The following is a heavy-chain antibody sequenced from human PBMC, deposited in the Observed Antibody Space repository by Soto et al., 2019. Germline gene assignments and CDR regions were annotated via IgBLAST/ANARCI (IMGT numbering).Heavy chain of an antibody. Sequence: QVQLVESGGGVVQPGRSLRLSCAASGFTFSSYAMHWVRQAPGKGLEWVAVVSYDGSIKYYADSVKGRFTISRDNSKNTRYLQMNSLRAEDTAVYYCAKDKGGMVHDYWGQGTLVTVSS. V-gene: IGHV3-30*18. CDR1: GFTFSSYA. CDR3: AKDKGGMVHDY. CDR2: VSYDGSIK. D-gene: IGHD3-10*01. J-gene: IGHJ4*02.